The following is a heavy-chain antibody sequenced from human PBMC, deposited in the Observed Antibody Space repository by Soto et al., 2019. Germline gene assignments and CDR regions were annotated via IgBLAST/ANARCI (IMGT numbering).Heavy chain of an antibody. CDR3: AKETYYDSSGYYLCVGYFDY. D-gene: IGHD3-22*01. CDR2: VSASGLNT. CDR1: GVTFSTYA. J-gene: IGHJ4*02. Sequence: PGGSLRLSCAASGVTFSTYAMAWVRQAPGKGLEWVSGVSASGLNTDYADPVKGRFSISRDNSKNTLSLQMNSLRAEDTAVYYCAKETYYDSSGYYLCVGYFDYWGQGTLVTVSS. V-gene: IGHV3-23*01.